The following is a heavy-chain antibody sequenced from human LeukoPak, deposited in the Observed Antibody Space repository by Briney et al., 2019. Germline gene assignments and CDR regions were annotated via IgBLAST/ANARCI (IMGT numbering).Heavy chain of an antibody. CDR3: AINMGGSGYQFDY. CDR2: IYRSGST. J-gene: IGHJ4*02. D-gene: IGHD5-12*01. Sequence: SETLSLTCAVSGGSISSCNWWRWVRQPPGKGLEWIGEIYRSGSTNYNPSLKSRVTISVDKSKNQFSLKLSSVTAADTAMYYCAINMGGSGYQFDYWGQGTLVTVSS. CDR1: GGSISSCNW. V-gene: IGHV4-4*02.